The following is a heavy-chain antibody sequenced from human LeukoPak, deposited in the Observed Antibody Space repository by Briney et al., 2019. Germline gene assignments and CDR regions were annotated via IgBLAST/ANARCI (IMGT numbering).Heavy chain of an antibody. Sequence: PGGSLRLSCAVSGFTVSSNFMSWVRQAPGKGPEWVSVIYTSGITYYADSVRGRFTISRDNSKNTLHLQMDSLTAEDTAVYYCAREDAGGTYSFDYWGQGTLVTVSS. D-gene: IGHD1-26*01. CDR3: AREDAGGTYSFDY. CDR1: GFTVSSNF. V-gene: IGHV3-66*01. J-gene: IGHJ4*02. CDR2: IYTSGIT.